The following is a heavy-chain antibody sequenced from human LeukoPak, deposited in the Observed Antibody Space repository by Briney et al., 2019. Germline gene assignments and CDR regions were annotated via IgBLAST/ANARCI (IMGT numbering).Heavy chain of an antibody. J-gene: IGHJ4*02. CDR1: GFTFSSHT. CDR3: ARMGFGIQLWSFDY. CDR2: ISYDGSNN. Sequence: HPGRSLRLSCAVFGFTFSSHTMHWVRQAPGKGLEWVALISYDGSNNNYADSVKGRFTISRDTSKKTLYLQMNSLRAEGTAVYYCARMGFGIQLWSFDYWGQGTLVTVSS. V-gene: IGHV3-30-3*01. D-gene: IGHD5-18*01.